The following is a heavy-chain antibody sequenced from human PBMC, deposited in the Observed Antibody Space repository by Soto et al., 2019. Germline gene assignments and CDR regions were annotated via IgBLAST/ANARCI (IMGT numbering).Heavy chain of an antibody. J-gene: IGHJ4*02. D-gene: IGHD6-13*01. CDR1: GFTFDSFG. CDR3: AEYASSTWSLFDY. Sequence: VGSRRLSWAASGFTFDSFGMTWVRQAPGKGLEWVSSISGSGTSTYYADSVKGRFTISRDNSKNTLYLQVNSLRAEDTALYYCAEYASSTWSLFDYWGQGTLVTVSS. V-gene: IGHV3-23*01. CDR2: ISGSGTST.